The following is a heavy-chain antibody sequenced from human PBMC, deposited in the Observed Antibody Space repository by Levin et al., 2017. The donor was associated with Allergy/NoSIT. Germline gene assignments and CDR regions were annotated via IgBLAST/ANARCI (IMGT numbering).Heavy chain of an antibody. V-gene: IGHV1-46*01. J-gene: IGHJ6*02. Sequence: GESLKISCKASGYTFTSYYMHWVRQAPGQGLEWMGIINPSGGSTSYAQKFQGRVTMTRDTSTSIVYMELSSLRSEDTAVYYCARDLDIVATISGPYYDDGMDGWGQGTTVTVSS. CDR2: INPSGGST. D-gene: IGHD5-12*01. CDR1: GYTFTSYY. CDR3: ARDLDIVATISGPYYDDGMDG.